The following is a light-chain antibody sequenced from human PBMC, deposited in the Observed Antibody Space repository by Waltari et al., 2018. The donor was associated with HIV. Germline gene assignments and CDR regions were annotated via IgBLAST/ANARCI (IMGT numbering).Light chain of an antibody. Sequence: EVVMTQSPATLSVSLGERATLTCRASQSILANLAWYQQHPGQAPRLLVYGASARAAGVPARFTGSGSGTEFTHTISSLQSEDFAVYYCQQYNYWPPYTFSQGTRLDIK. CDR1: QSILAN. V-gene: IGKV3-15*01. CDR3: QQYNYWPPYT. CDR2: GAS. J-gene: IGKJ2*01.